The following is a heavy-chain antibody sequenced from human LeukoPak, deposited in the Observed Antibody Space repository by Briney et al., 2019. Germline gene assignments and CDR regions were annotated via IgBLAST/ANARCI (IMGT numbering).Heavy chain of an antibody. CDR1: GFTFSSYG. D-gene: IGHD3-10*01. V-gene: IGHV3-30*02. CDR2: IRYDGSNK. CDR3: GYYNSGSYSTPDS. J-gene: IGHJ5*01. Sequence: GGFLRLSCAASGFTFSSYGMHWVRQAPGKGLEWVAFIRYDGSNKYYADSVKGRFTISRDNSKNTLYLQMNSLRAEDTAVYYCGYYNSGSYSTPDSWGQGTQITVSS.